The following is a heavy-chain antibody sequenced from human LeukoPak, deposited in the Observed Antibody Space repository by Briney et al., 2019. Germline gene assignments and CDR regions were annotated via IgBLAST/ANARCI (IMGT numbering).Heavy chain of an antibody. Sequence: GGSLRLSCAASGFTVSSNYMSWVRQAPGKGLEWVSVIYSGGSTYYADSVKRRFTISRDNSKNTLYLQMNSLRAEDTAVYYCARSLGYCSGGSCYRGFDPWGQGTLVTVSS. D-gene: IGHD2-15*01. CDR1: GFTVSSNY. J-gene: IGHJ5*02. CDR2: IYSGGST. V-gene: IGHV3-53*01. CDR3: ARSLGYCSGGSCYRGFDP.